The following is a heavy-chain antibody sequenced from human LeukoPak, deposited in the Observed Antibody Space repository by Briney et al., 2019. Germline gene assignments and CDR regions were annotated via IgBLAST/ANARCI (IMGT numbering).Heavy chain of an antibody. Sequence: GGSLRLSCAASGFTFSSYSMSWVRQAPGKGLEWVSAISGSGGSTYYADSVKGRFTISRDNSKNTLYLQMNSLRAEDTAVYYCAKDDEYSSSDYYFDYWGQGTLVTVSS. J-gene: IGHJ4*02. CDR2: ISGSGGST. CDR1: GFTFSSYS. CDR3: AKDDEYSSSDYYFDY. V-gene: IGHV3-23*01. D-gene: IGHD6-6*01.